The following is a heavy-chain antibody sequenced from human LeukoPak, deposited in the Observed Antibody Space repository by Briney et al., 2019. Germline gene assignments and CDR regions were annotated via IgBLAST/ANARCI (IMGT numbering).Heavy chain of an antibody. J-gene: IGHJ4*02. CDR2: IYPGDSDT. D-gene: IGHD3-9*01. CDR1: GYSFTSYW. Sequence: GESLQISCKGSGYSFTSYWIGWVRQLPGKGLEWMGIIYPGDSDTRYSPSFQGQVTISADKSISTAYLQWSSLKASDTAMYYCARHLSGYPSCPDYWGQGTLVTVSS. V-gene: IGHV5-51*01. CDR3: ARHLSGYPSCPDY.